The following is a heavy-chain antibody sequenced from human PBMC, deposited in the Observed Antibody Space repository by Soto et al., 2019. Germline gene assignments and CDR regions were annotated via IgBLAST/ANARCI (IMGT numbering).Heavy chain of an antibody. Sequence: HPGGSLRLSCAASGFTFSSHGMHWVRQAPGKGLEWVAVISYDGSQKYYVDSVKGRFTISRDNSKNTLYLQMNSLRAEDTAVYHCVKDRVESGLGEVDYWGQGTLVTVSS. D-gene: IGHD3-16*01. CDR2: ISYDGSQK. CDR3: VKDRVESGLGEVDY. J-gene: IGHJ4*02. CDR1: GFTFSSHG. V-gene: IGHV3-30*18.